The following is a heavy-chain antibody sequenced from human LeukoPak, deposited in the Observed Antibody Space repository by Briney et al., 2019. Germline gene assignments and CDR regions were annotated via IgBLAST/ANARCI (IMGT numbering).Heavy chain of an antibody. CDR1: GFTFNNYA. CDR3: TKDGYGSGSYFPYALDI. J-gene: IGHJ3*02. CDR2: ITGSGDST. Sequence: PGGSLRLSCAASGFTFNNYAMTWVRQSPGKGLEWVSAITGSGDSTYYADSVKGRFTISRDSSKNTLYLQMNSLRAEDTAVYYCTKDGYGSGSYFPYALDIWGQGTLVTVSS. D-gene: IGHD3-10*01. V-gene: IGHV3-23*01.